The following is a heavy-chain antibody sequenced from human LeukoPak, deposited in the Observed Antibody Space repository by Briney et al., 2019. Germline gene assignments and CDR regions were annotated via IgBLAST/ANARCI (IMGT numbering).Heavy chain of an antibody. CDR1: GGSINNYY. D-gene: IGHD4-23*01. V-gene: IGHV4-59*01. CDR3: ARHRSDTGGKKGVNWFDP. J-gene: IGHJ5*02. Sequence: SETLSLTCSVSGGSINNYYWSWIRQPPGKALEWLAHIYFSGSTDYNSSLKSRLTISVDTFKNQLSLNLQSVTAADTAMYYCARHRSDTGGKKGVNWFDPWGQRTQVSVSS. CDR2: IYFSGST.